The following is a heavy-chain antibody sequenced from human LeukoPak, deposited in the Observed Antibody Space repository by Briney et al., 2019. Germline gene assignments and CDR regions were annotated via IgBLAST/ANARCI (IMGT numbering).Heavy chain of an antibody. V-gene: IGHV1-46*01. Sequence: GASVKVSCKAFGFTLSSYHIHWVRQAPGQGLEWMGIIKPRDDSTIYAQKFQGRLIMTWDTSTSTAYMELSSLRSDDTALYYCARDFVWAVDYWGQGSLVTVSS. CDR2: IKPRDDST. CDR3: ARDFVWAVDY. CDR1: GFTLSSYH. J-gene: IGHJ4*02. D-gene: IGHD3-16*01.